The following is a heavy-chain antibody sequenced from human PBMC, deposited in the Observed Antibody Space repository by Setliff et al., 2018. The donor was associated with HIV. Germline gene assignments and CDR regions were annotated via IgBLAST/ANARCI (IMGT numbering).Heavy chain of an antibody. CDR2: IYTSGST. Sequence: PSETLSLTCTVSGGSINNYYWNWIRQTPGKGLEWIGNIYTSGSTNYNPSLKSRVTISIDTSKNQFSLKLRSVTAADTAVYYCAGGRYFRDISDSRFDFWGQGKLVTVSS. V-gene: IGHV4-4*08. D-gene: IGHD2-21*02. CDR1: GGSINNYY. J-gene: IGHJ4*02. CDR3: AGGRYFRDISDSRFDF.